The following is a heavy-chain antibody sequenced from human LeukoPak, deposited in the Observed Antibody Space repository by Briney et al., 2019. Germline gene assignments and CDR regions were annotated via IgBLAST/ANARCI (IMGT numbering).Heavy chain of an antibody. Sequence: SETLSLTCAVSGGSISSSNWWSWVRQPPGKGLEWIGEIYHSGSTNYNPSLKSRVTISVDKSKNQFSLKLSSVTAADTAVYYCARGTYYDSSGLYYFDYWGQGTLVTVSS. V-gene: IGHV4-4*02. CDR1: GGSISSSNW. D-gene: IGHD3-22*01. CDR2: IYHSGST. J-gene: IGHJ4*02. CDR3: ARGTYYDSSGLYYFDY.